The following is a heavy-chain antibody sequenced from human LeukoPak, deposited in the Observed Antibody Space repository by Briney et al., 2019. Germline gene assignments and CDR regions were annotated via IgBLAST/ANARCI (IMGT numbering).Heavy chain of an antibody. V-gene: IGHV3-23*01. CDR1: GFTFSSYA. Sequence: GGSLRLSCAASGFTFSSYAMGWVRQAPGKGLEWVSVISGSGGSTYYADSVKGRFTISRDNSKNTLYLQMNSLRAEDTAVYYCAKGPEYSGSYYFDYWGQGTLVTVSS. J-gene: IGHJ4*02. CDR2: ISGSGGST. CDR3: AKGPEYSGSYYFDY. D-gene: IGHD1-26*01.